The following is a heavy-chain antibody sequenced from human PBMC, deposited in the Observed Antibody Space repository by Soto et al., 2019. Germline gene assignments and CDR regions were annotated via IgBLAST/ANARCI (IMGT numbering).Heavy chain of an antibody. V-gene: IGHV4-31*03. D-gene: IGHD2-8*01. J-gene: IGHJ6*02. CDR1: GGSISSGGYY. Sequence: SETLSLTCTVSGGSISSGGYYWSWILHHPGKGLEWIGYIYYSGSTYYNPSLKSRVTISVDTSKNQFSLKLSSVTAADTAVYYCARDRRAGMLPYYYYYGMDVWGQGTLVTVSS. CDR3: ARDRRAGMLPYYYYYGMDV. CDR2: IYYSGST.